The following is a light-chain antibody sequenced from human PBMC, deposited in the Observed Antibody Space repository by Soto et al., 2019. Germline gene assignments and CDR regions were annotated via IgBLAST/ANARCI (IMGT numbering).Light chain of an antibody. CDR1: QSVSSN. V-gene: IGKV3-15*01. CDR3: QQYNNWPPAYT. J-gene: IGKJ2*01. CDR2: GAS. Sequence: EIVMTQSPATLSVSPGERATLSCRARQSVSSNLAWYQQKPGQAPRLLIYGASTRATGIPARFSGSGSGTEFTLTISSLQSEDFAVYYCQQYNNWPPAYTFGQGTKREIK.